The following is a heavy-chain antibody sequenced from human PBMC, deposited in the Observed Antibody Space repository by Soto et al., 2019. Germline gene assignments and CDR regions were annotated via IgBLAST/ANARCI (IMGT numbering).Heavy chain of an antibody. V-gene: IGHV2-5*02. Sequence: QITLKESGPTLVKPTQTLTLTCTFSGFSLSTSGVGVGWIRQPPGKALEWLALIYWDDDKRYSPSLKSRLTITKDTSKNQVVLTMTNMDPVDTATYYCAHVAPPFDYGDYALRPPDCWGQGTLVTVSS. CDR1: GFSLSTSGVG. D-gene: IGHD4-17*01. CDR2: IYWDDDK. J-gene: IGHJ4*02. CDR3: AHVAPPFDYGDYALRPPDC.